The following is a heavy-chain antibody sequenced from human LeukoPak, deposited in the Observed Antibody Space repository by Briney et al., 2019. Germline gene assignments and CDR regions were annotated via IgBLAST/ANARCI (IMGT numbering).Heavy chain of an antibody. CDR1: GYTFTSYY. CDR3: ARDCSSTSCYDSFDY. V-gene: IGHV1-46*01. Sequence: ASVKVSCKASGYTFTSYYMHWVRQAPGQGLEWMGIINPSGGSTSYAQKFQGRVTMTRDMSTSTVYMELSSLRSEDTAVYYCARDCSSTSCYDSFDYWGQGTLVTASS. D-gene: IGHD2-2*01. CDR2: INPSGGST. J-gene: IGHJ4*02.